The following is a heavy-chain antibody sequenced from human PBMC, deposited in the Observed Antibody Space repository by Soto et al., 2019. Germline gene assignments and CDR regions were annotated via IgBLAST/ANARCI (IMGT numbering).Heavy chain of an antibody. D-gene: IGHD3-10*01. Sequence: EVQLVESGGGLVKPGESLRLSCVASGFTFQNYNMNWFRQAPGKGLEWGSSIGGTDTFTYYADSVKGRFSISGDNAKSSLFRQLNSLRDEDTAVYFCVRDGSLLGLTRWGQGTLVTVSS. J-gene: IGHJ4*02. CDR1: GFTFQNYN. V-gene: IGHV3-21*06. CDR3: VRDGSLLGLTR. CDR2: IGGTDTFT.